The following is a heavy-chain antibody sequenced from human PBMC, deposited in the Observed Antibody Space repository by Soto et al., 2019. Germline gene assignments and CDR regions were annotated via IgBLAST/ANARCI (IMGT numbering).Heavy chain of an antibody. CDR1: GGTFSSYA. Sequence: CKASGGTFSSYAISWVRQAPGQGLEWMGGIIPIFGTANYAQKFQGRVTITADESTSTAYMELSSLRSEDTAVYYCARKGGLRFLEWLPPDIWGQGTMVTVS. D-gene: IGHD3-3*01. J-gene: IGHJ3*02. CDR3: ARKGGLRFLEWLPPDI. CDR2: IIPIFGTA. V-gene: IGHV1-69*01.